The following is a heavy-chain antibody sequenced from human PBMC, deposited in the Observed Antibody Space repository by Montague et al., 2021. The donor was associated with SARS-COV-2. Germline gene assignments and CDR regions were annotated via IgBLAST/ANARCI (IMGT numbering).Heavy chain of an antibody. Sequence: SETLSLTCTVSGGSISSSSYYWGWIRQPPGKGLEWIGSIYYSGTTYYNPSLKSRVTISVATSKNQFPLKLSSVTAADTAVYYCARVAESTYYDCWSGYLRCYDFDHWGQGTLVTVSS. J-gene: IGHJ4*02. V-gene: IGHV4-39*06. CDR3: ARVAESTYYDCWSGYLRCYDFDH. CDR1: GGSISSSSYY. D-gene: IGHD3-3*01. CDR2: IYYSGTT.